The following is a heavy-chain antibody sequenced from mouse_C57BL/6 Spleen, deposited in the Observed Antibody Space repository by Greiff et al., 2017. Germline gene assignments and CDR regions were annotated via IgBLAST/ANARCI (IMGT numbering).Heavy chain of an antibody. CDR2: IHPNSGST. J-gene: IGHJ1*03. CDR3: SRASNHWYFGV. D-gene: IGHD2-5*01. V-gene: IGHV1-64*01. CDR1: GYTFTSYW. Sequence: QVQLQQSGAELVKPGASVKLSCKASGYTFTSYWMHWVKQRPGQGLEWIGMIHPNSGSTNYNEKFKGKATLTVDKSSSTAYMQLSSLTSEDSAVYYCSRASNHWYFGVWGTGTTVTAS.